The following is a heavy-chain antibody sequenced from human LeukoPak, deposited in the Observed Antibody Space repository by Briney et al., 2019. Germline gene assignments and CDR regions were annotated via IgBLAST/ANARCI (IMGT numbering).Heavy chain of an antibody. CDR2: FYPGDSDT. V-gene: IGHV5-51*01. J-gene: IGHJ4*02. CDR3: ARTKNDILTGYGY. D-gene: IGHD3-9*01. Sequence: GESLKISCKGSGYSFTSYWIGWVRQMPGKGLEWMGIFYPGDSDTRYSPSFQGQVTISADKSISTAYLQWSSLKASDTAMYYCARTKNDILTGYGYWGQGTLVTVSS. CDR1: GYSFTSYW.